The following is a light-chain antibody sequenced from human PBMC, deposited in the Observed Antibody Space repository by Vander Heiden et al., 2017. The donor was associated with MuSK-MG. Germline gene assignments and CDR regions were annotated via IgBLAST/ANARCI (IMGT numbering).Light chain of an antibody. Sequence: EIVMTQSPATLSVSPGERATLSCRASQSVSSNLAWYQQKPGQAPRLLIYGASIRDTGIAARFSGSGSGTDFTLTIRSLQSEDFVVYYCQQDDNCPITFGQGTQLEI. CDR3: QQDDNCPIT. CDR1: QSVSSN. V-gene: IGKV3-15*01. J-gene: IGKJ5*01. CDR2: GAS.